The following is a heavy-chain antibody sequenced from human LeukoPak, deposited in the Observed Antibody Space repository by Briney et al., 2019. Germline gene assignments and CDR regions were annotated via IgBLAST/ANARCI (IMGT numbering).Heavy chain of an antibody. Sequence: PGGSLRLSCAASGFTFSSYAMHWVRQAPGKGLEWVAVISYDGSNKYYADSVKGRFTISRDNSKNTLYLQMNSLRAEDTAVYYCARERRGYSSGWYVDYWGQGTLVTVSS. J-gene: IGHJ4*02. V-gene: IGHV3-30*04. CDR2: ISYDGSNK. CDR1: GFTFSSYA. CDR3: ARERRGYSSGWYVDY. D-gene: IGHD6-19*01.